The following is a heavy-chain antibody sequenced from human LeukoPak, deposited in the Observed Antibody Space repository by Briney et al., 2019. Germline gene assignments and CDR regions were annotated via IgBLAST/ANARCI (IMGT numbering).Heavy chain of an antibody. CDR1: GFTFSSYA. V-gene: IGHV3-30-3*01. CDR2: ISYDGSNK. D-gene: IGHD1-14*01. Sequence: PGGSLRLSCAASGFTFSSYAMHWVRQAPGKGLEWVAVISYDGSNKYYADSVKGRFTISRDNPKNTLYLQMNSLRAEDTAVYYCARERNLDYWGQGTLVTVSS. CDR3: ARERNLDY. J-gene: IGHJ4*02.